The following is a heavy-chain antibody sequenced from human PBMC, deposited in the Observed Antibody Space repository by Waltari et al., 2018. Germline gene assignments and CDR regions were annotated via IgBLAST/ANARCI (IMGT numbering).Heavy chain of an antibody. CDR1: GGSISSTNYY. J-gene: IGHJ4*02. D-gene: IGHD5-12*01. Sequence: QLQLEESGPGLVKPSETLSLTCTVSGGSISSTNYYWGWIRQPPGKGREWIGTIYYSGRTYYTPSLKSRVTISVDTSKNQFSLKLSSVTAADTAVYYCARHRDIVATMFDYWGQGTLVTVSS. CDR3: ARHRDIVATMFDY. CDR2: IYYSGRT. V-gene: IGHV4-39*01.